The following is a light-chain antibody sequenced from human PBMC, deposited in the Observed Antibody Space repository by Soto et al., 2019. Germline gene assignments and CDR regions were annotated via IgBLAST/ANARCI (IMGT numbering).Light chain of an antibody. Sequence: EIVLTQSPGTLSLSPGERATLFCRASQSVSSIFLAWYQQKPGQAPRLLIYNASRRAAGIPDRFSGSGSGTDFTLTISRLEPEDFAVYYCQQYSTSSPRYTFGQGTKLEIK. CDR2: NAS. CDR1: QSVSSIF. CDR3: QQYSTSSPRYT. V-gene: IGKV3-20*01. J-gene: IGKJ2*01.